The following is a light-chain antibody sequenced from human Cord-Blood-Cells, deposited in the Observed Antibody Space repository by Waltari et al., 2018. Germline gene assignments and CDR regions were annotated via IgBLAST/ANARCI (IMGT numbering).Light chain of an antibody. Sequence: AIQFTQSPSSLSACVGDRVTITCRASQGISSALAWYQQKPGKAPKLLIYDASSLERGVPSRFSGSGSGTDFTLTISSLQPEDFATYYCQQFNNYPYTFGQGTKLEIK. V-gene: IGKV1D-13*01. CDR1: QGISSA. CDR3: QQFNNYPYT. CDR2: DAS. J-gene: IGKJ2*01.